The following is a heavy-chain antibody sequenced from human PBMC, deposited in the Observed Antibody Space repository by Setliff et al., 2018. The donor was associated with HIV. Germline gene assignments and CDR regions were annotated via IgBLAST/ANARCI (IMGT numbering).Heavy chain of an antibody. J-gene: IGHJ4*01. D-gene: IGHD3-3*01. CDR2: IYYSGST. CDR1: GGSIRATSYY. CDR3: ARLGYYNFWSGYWTDY. Sequence: SETLSLTCTVSGGSIRATSYYWGWIRQPPGKGLEWIGSIYYSGSTKYNLSLKSRVTISLDMSKNQFSLKLNSVTAADTATYYCARLGYYNFWSGYWTDYWGHGTLVTV. V-gene: IGHV4-39*01.